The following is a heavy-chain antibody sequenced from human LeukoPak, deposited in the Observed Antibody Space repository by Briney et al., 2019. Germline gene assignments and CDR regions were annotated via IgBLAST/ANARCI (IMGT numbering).Heavy chain of an antibody. Sequence: GGSLRLSCAASGFTFSSYSMNWVRQAPGKGLEWISYISGSSSTIYYADSVKGRFTISRDNAKNSLYLQMNSLRAGDTAVYYCARDMGGVNDYWGQGTLVTVSS. CDR3: ARDMGGVNDY. CDR2: ISGSSSTI. D-gene: IGHD3-16*01. CDR1: GFTFSSYS. J-gene: IGHJ4*02. V-gene: IGHV3-48*01.